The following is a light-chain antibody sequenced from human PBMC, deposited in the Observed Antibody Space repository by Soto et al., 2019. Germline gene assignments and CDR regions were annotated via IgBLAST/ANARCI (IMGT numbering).Light chain of an antibody. CDR1: QSVSSY. CDR2: DAS. V-gene: IGKV3-11*01. J-gene: IGKJ5*01. CDR3: QHRSVWPVS. Sequence: EIVLTQSPGTLSLSPGERATLSCRASQSVSSYYLAWYQQKPGQAPRLLMFDASNRATGIPARFSGSGSGTDFTLTISSLEPEDVAVYYCQHRSVWPVSFGQGTRLEIK.